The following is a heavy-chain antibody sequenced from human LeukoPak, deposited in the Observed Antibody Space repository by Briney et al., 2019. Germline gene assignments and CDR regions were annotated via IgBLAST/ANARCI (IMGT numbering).Heavy chain of an antibody. J-gene: IGHJ4*02. Sequence: PSETLSLTCTVSGGSISSGNYYWNWTRQPPGKGLEWIGSIYYSGSTYYNPSLKSRVTVSVDTSKNQFSLKLSSVTATDTAVYYCARSGTYYRTFDFWGQGTLVTVSS. V-gene: IGHV4-39*01. CDR2: IYYSGST. CDR3: ARSGTYYRTFDF. CDR1: GGSISSGNYY. D-gene: IGHD1-26*01.